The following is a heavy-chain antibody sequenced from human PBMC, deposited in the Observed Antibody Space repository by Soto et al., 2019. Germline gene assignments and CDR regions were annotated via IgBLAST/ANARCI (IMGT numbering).Heavy chain of an antibody. Sequence: EVQLVESGGGLVQPGGSLRLSCAASGFTFSDYWMHWVRQVPGKGLVWLSRINGDGSNANYADYVRGRFTISRDNDNNTLNLQMNSLRAEDTAVYYCVRSMTTLTIDWLDPWGQGTQVPVFS. CDR3: VRSMTTLTIDWLDP. J-gene: IGHJ5*02. V-gene: IGHV3-74*01. CDR2: INGDGSNA. D-gene: IGHD4-17*01. CDR1: GFTFSDYW.